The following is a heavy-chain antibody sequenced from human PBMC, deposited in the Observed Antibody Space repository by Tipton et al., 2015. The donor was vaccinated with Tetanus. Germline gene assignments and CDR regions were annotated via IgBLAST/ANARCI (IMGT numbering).Heavy chain of an antibody. CDR3: ARVNRGYCSGGSCYSYLLDFDY. J-gene: IGHJ4*02. V-gene: IGHV4-30-4*01. D-gene: IGHD2-15*01. CDR1: GGSISSGDYY. CDR2: IYYSGST. Sequence: TLSLTCTVSGGSISSGDYYWSWIRQPPGKGLEWIGYIYYSGSTYYNPSLKSRVTISVDTSKNQFSLKLSSVTAADTAVYYCARVNRGYCSGGSCYSYLLDFDYWGQGTLVTVSS.